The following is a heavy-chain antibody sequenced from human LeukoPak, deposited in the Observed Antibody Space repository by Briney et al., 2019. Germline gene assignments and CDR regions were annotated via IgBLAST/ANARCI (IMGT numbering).Heavy chain of an antibody. V-gene: IGHV3-74*01. D-gene: IGHD5-18*01. J-gene: IGHJ6*03. CDR1: GFTFSSYW. CDR3: ARDGDTAMRYYYYYMDV. Sequence: GGSLRLSCAASGFTFSSYWMHWVRQAPGKGLVWVSRINSDGSSTSYADSVKGRFTISRDNAKNTLYLQMNSLRAEGAAVYYCARDGDTAMRYYYYYMDVWGKGTTVTISS. CDR2: INSDGSST.